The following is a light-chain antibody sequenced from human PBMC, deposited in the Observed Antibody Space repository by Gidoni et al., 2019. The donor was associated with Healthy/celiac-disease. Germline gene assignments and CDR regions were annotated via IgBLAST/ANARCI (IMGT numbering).Light chain of an antibody. CDR1: QTISNNY. CDR3: QQYTTSMLT. CDR2: GAS. Sequence: EIVLKQSPGTLSLSPGERATLSCRAGQTISNNYLPWYQQRPGQAPRLLIFGASRRATGIPDRFSGSGSGTDFTLTISTLEPEDFALYYCQQYTTSMLTFGGGTRVEIK. J-gene: IGKJ4*01. V-gene: IGKV3-20*01.